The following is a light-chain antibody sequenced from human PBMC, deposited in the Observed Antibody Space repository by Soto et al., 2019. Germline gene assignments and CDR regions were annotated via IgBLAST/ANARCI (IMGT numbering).Light chain of an antibody. CDR3: ATWDAGLYTVL. Sequence: QSVLTQPPSVSAAPGQKVTISCSGSDSNIGNNYVSWYQQFPGTAPKLLVYDNNKRPSGIPERFSASKSGTSATLAVTGLQTGDEAAYYCATWDAGLYTVLFGGGTKLTVL. V-gene: IGLV1-51*01. J-gene: IGLJ2*01. CDR2: DNN. CDR1: DSNIGNNY.